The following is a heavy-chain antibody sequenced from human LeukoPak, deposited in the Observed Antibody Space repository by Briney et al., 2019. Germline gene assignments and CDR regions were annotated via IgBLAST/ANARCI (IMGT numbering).Heavy chain of an antibody. Sequence: SETLSLTCAVSGGSISSGDYSWSWIRQPPGKGLEWIGYIYHSGSTYYNPSLKSRVTISVDRSKNQFSLKLSSVTAADTAVYYCARGGFGGPNWFDPWGQGTLVTVSS. D-gene: IGHD3-3*01. CDR1: GGSISSGDYS. J-gene: IGHJ5*02. CDR3: ARGGFGGPNWFDP. CDR2: IYHSGST. V-gene: IGHV4-30-2*01.